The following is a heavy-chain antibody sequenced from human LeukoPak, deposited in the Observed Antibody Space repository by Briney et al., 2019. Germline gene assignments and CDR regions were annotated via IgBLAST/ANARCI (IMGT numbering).Heavy chain of an antibody. CDR2: INHSGST. CDR3: ARDRYYDVLTGYFGVDAFDS. V-gene: IGHV4-39*07. D-gene: IGHD3-9*01. J-gene: IGHJ3*02. CDR1: GGSISSGSYY. Sequence: SETLSLTCTVSGGSISSGSYYWSWIRQPPGKGLEWIGSINHSGSTYYNPSLKSRVTISVETSKNQFSLKLSSVTAADTAVYYCARDRYYDVLTGYFGVDAFDSWGQGTMVTVSS.